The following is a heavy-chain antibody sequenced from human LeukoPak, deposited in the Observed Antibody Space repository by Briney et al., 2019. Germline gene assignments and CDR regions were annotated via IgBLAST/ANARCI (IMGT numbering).Heavy chain of an antibody. V-gene: IGHV1-2*06. CDR3: ARDQAYCGGDCYLSFDY. CDR1: GYTFTGYY. J-gene: IGHJ4*02. D-gene: IGHD2-21*02. CDR2: INPNSGGT. Sequence: ASVKVSCKASGYTFTGYYMHWVRQAPGQGLEWMGRINPNSGGTNYAQKFQGRVTMTRDTSISTAYMELSSLRSEDTAVYYCARDQAYCGGDCYLSFDYWGQGTLVTVSS.